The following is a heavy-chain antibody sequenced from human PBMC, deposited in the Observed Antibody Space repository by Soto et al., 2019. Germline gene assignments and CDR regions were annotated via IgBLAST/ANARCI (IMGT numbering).Heavy chain of an antibody. V-gene: IGHV3-53*01. D-gene: IGHD3-16*01. J-gene: IGHJ6*02. CDR3: ARRALTYYYGMDV. CDR2: IYSGGST. CDR1: GFTVSSNY. Sequence: GGSLRLSCAASGFTVSSNYMSWVRQAPGKGLEWVSVIYSGGSTYYADSVKGRFTISRDNSKNTLYLQMNSLRAEDTAVYYCARRALTYYYGMDVWGQGTTVTVSS.